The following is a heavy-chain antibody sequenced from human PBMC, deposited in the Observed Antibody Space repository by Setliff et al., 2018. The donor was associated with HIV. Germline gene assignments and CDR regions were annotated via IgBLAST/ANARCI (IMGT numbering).Heavy chain of an antibody. J-gene: IGHJ4*02. CDR2: INQNGREK. CDR1: GFTSGFTFTNYW. D-gene: IGHD3-22*01. CDR3: AGSRGYFVKAE. V-gene: IGHV3-7*01. Sequence: GGSLRLSCAASGFTSGFTFTNYWMSWVRQAPGKGLEWVANINQNGREKYYVGSVKGRFTISRDNAKDSLYLQMNSLRGEDTAVYYCAGSRGYFVKAEWGQGTLVTVSS.